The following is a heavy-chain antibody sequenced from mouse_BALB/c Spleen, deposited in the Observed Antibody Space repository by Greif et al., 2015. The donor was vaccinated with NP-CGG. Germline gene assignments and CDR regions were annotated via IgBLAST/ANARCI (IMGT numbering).Heavy chain of an antibody. V-gene: IGHV10-1*02. D-gene: IGHD2-14*01. CDR1: GFTFNTYA. CDR2: IRSKSNNYAT. Sequence: DVKLVESGGGLVQPKGSLKLSCAASGFTFNTYAMNWVRQAPGKGLEWVARIRSKSNNYATYYADSVKDRFTISRDDSQXMLYLQMNNLKTEDTAMYYCVRDYRYDYFDYWGQGTTLTVSS. J-gene: IGHJ2*01. CDR3: VRDYRYDYFDY.